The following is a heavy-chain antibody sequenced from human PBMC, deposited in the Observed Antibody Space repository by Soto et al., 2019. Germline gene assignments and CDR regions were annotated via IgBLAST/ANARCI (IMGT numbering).Heavy chain of an antibody. D-gene: IGHD3-22*01. V-gene: IGHV3-30-3*01. Sequence: GGSLRLSCAASGFTFSSYAMHWVRQAPGKGLEWVAVISYDGSNKYYADSVKGRFTISRDNSKNTLYLQMNSLRAEDTAVYYCAREHNYYDSSGYYIFDYWGQGTLVTVSS. CDR3: AREHNYYDSSGYYIFDY. CDR1: GFTFSSYA. J-gene: IGHJ4*02. CDR2: ISYDGSNK.